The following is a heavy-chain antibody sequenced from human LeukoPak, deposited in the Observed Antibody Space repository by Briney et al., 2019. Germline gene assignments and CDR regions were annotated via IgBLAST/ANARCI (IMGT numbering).Heavy chain of an antibody. CDR1: GGSISGYY. CDR2: IYNSGST. Sequence: PSETLSLTCTVSGGSISGYYWSWIRQPPGKGLEWIGYIYNSGSTNYNPSLKSRVTISVDTSENRFSLRLSSVTAADTAVYYCARDVAVAGTNDAFDIWGQGTMVTVSS. D-gene: IGHD6-19*01. CDR3: ARDVAVAGTNDAFDI. J-gene: IGHJ3*02. V-gene: IGHV4-4*08.